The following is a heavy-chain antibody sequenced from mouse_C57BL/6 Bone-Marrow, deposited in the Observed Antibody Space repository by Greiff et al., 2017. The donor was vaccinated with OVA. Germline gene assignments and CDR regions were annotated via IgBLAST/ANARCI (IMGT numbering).Heavy chain of an antibody. V-gene: IGHV1-66*01. J-gene: IGHJ2*01. CDR3: GGGGLLRYFDY. CDR1: GYSFTSYY. Sequence: QVQLQQSGPELVKPGASVKISCKASGYSFTSYYIHWVKQRPGQGLEWIGWIYPGSGNTKYNEKFKGKATLTADTSSSTAYMQLSSLTSEDSAVYYCGGGGLLRYFDYWGQGTTLTVSS. D-gene: IGHD2-3*01. CDR2: IYPGSGNT.